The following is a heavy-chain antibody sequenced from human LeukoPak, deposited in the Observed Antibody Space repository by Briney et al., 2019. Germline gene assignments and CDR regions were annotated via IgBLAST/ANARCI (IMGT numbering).Heavy chain of an antibody. CDR2: MRYDESNE. CDR1: GFTFSNYG. V-gene: IGHV3-30*02. CDR3: AKDRCSSTSCYYFDY. J-gene: IGHJ4*02. D-gene: IGHD2-2*01. Sequence: GGSLRLSCAGSGFTFSNYGMHWVRQAPGEGLEWMAFMRYDESNEYYADSLKGRFTISRDNSKNTLYLQMNSLRAEDTAVYYCAKDRCSSTSCYYFDYWGQGTLVTVSS.